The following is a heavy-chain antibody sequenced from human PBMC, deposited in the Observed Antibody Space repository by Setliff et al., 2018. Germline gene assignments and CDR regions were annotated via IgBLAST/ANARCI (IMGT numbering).Heavy chain of an antibody. D-gene: IGHD6-6*01. CDR2: ISAYNGNT. V-gene: IGHV1-18*01. Sequence: ASVKVSCKASGYTFTSYGISWVRQAPGQGLEWMGWISAYNGNTNYAQKLQGRVTMTTDTSTSTAYMELRSLRSDDTAVYYCARDFPPLYSSSFSDAFDIWGQGTMGTV. J-gene: IGHJ3*02. CDR3: ARDFPPLYSSSFSDAFDI. CDR1: GYTFTSYG.